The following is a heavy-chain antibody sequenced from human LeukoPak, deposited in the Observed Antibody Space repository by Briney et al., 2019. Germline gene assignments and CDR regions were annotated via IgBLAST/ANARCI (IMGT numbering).Heavy chain of an antibody. CDR3: AKVPEPSDSWLFGY. CDR2: ISYDGSNK. Sequence: PGRSLRLSCAASGFTFSSYAMHWVRQAPGKGLEWVAVISYDGSNKYYADSVKGRFTISRDNSKNTLFLQMNSLRVEDMAVYYCAKVPEPSDSWLFGYWGQGTLVTVSS. CDR1: GFTFSSYA. D-gene: IGHD6-13*01. J-gene: IGHJ4*02. V-gene: IGHV3-30*04.